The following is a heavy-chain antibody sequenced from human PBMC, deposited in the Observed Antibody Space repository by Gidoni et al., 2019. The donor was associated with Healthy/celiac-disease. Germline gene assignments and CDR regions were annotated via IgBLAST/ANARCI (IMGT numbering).Heavy chain of an antibody. Sequence: EVQLVESGGGLVQPGRSLRLSCAASGFTFVDYAMHWVRLAPGKGLEWVSGISGNSGSIGYADSVKGRFTISRDNAKNSLYLQMNSLRAEDTALYYCAKDIYSYDPELAFDIWGQGTMVTVSS. CDR2: ISGNSGSI. CDR1: GFTFVDYA. CDR3: AKDIYSYDPELAFDI. J-gene: IGHJ3*02. V-gene: IGHV3-9*01. D-gene: IGHD5-18*01.